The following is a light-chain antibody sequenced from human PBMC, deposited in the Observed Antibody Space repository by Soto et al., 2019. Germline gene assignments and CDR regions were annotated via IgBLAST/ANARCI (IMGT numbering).Light chain of an antibody. CDR3: CSYTSSSTLV. Sequence: QSALTQPASVSGSPGQSITISCTGTSSDVGGYNYVSWYQQHPGKAPKLMIYDVSNRPSGVSNRFSGSKSGNTASLTISGPEAEDEADYHCCSYTSSSTLVFGSGTKLTVL. CDR2: DVS. J-gene: IGLJ1*01. V-gene: IGLV2-14*01. CDR1: SSDVGGYNY.